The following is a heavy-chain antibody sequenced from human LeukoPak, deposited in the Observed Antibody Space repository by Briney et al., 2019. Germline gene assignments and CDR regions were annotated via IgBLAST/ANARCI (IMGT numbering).Heavy chain of an antibody. J-gene: IGHJ4*02. CDR2: IYHSGST. D-gene: IGHD5-24*01. CDR1: GYSISSGYY. Sequence: SETLSLTCTVSGYSISSGYYWGWIRQPPGKGLEWIGSIYHSGSTYYNPSLKSRVTISADTSKNQFSLKLSSVTAADTAVYYCARVGAVATIYYFDYWGQGTLVTVSS. CDR3: ARVGAVATIYYFDY. V-gene: IGHV4-38-2*02.